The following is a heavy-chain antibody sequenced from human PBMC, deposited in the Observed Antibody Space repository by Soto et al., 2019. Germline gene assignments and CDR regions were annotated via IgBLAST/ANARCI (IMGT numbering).Heavy chain of an antibody. V-gene: IGHV1-69*13. J-gene: IGHJ6*02. D-gene: IGHD2-15*01. CDR3: RVVDYYYGMDV. Sequence: SVKVSCKASGGTFSSYAISWVRQAPGQGLEWMGGIIPIFGTANYAQKFQGRVTITADESTSTAYTELSSLRSEDTAVYYCRVVDYYYGMDVWGQGTLVTVSS. CDR2: IIPIFGTA. CDR1: GGTFSSYA.